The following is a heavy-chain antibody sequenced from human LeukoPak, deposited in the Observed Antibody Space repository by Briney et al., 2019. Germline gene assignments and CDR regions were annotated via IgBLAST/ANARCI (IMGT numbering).Heavy chain of an antibody. CDR2: ISGSGGST. CDR3: VKDGRNYVDADFDY. D-gene: IGHD1-7*01. Sequence: PGGSLRLSCAASGFTFSSYAMSWVRQAPGKGLEWVSAISGSGGSTYYADSVKGRFTISRDNSKNTLYLQMNSLRAEDTAVYYCVKDGRNYVDADFDYWGQGTLVTVSS. J-gene: IGHJ4*02. CDR1: GFTFSSYA. V-gene: IGHV3-23*01.